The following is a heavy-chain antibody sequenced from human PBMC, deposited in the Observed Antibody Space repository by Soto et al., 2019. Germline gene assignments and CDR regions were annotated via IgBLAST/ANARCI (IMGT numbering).Heavy chain of an antibody. D-gene: IGHD7-27*01. Sequence: EVQLVESVGGLVQPEGSLRLSCEASGFTFGTYWMTWVRQPPGKGLECVADIKPDGSERYYVDSVKGRFTISRDNAKNSLYLHMNSLRAEDTAVYYCATDLNWEHYWGQGTLVTVSS. J-gene: IGHJ4*02. CDR1: GFTFGTYW. V-gene: IGHV3-7*04. CDR3: ATDLNWEHY. CDR2: IKPDGSER.